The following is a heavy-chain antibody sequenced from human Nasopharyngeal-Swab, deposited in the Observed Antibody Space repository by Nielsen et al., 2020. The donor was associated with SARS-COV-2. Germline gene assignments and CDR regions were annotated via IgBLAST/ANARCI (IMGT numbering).Heavy chain of an antibody. CDR2: INPSGGST. V-gene: IGHV1-46*01. J-gene: IGHJ6*02. CDR1: GYTFTSYY. Sequence: ASVKVSCKASGYTFTSYYMYWVRQAPGQGLEWMGIINPSGGSTSYAQKFQGRVTMTRDTSTCTVYMELSSLRSEDTAVYYCARDGFWGLRLGELSLYLAGMDVWGQGTTVTVSS. D-gene: IGHD3-16*02. CDR3: ARDGFWGLRLGELSLYLAGMDV.